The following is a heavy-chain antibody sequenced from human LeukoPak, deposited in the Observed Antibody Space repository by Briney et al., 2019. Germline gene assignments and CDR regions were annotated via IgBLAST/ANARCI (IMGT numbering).Heavy chain of an antibody. Sequence: PGGSLRLSCAASGFTFSSYAMSWVRQAPGKGLEWVSAISGSGGSTYYADSVKGRFTISRDNSKNTLYLQMNSLRAEDTAVYYCARETARGSHENYYMDVWGKGTTVTISS. D-gene: IGHD3-10*01. V-gene: IGHV3-23*01. CDR1: GFTFSSYA. CDR2: ISGSGGST. CDR3: ARETARGSHENYYMDV. J-gene: IGHJ6*03.